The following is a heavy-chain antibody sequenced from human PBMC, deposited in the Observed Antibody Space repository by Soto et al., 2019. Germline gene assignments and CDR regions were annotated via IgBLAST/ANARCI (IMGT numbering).Heavy chain of an antibody. CDR2: ISGSGGNT. J-gene: IGHJ4*02. V-gene: IGHV3-23*01. CDR3: VKARGAGGFDY. D-gene: IGHD3-10*01. CDR1: GFTFTNYA. Sequence: EVHLLDSGGGLVQPGGSLRLSFAASGFTFTNYAMSWVRQAPGKGLEWVSSISGSGGNTHYADSVKGRCTISRDNNTSTLYLQMISLRAEDTAIDYCVKARGAGGFDYWRQGALFSVSS.